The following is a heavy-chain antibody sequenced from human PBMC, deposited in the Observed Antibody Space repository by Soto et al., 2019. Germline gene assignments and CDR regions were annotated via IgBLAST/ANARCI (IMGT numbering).Heavy chain of an antibody. Sequence: QVQLVESGGGLVKPGGSLRLSCAASGFTFSDYYMCWIRQAPGKGLEWVSNISSSGSTIYYADTVKGRFTISRDNAKNSLCLQMNSLRAGDTAVYYCASPTVTPHSGMDVWGQGTTVTVSS. CDR1: GFTFSDYY. J-gene: IGHJ6*02. CDR2: ISSSGSTI. V-gene: IGHV3-11*01. D-gene: IGHD4-17*01. CDR3: ASPTVTPHSGMDV.